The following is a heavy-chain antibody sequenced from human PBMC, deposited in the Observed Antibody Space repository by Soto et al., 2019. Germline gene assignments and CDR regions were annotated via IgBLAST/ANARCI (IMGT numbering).Heavy chain of an antibody. CDR2: MSWNRGSI. V-gene: IGHV3-9*01. Sequence: VQLVESGGGLVQPGRSLRLSCVASGFTFDDYAMHWVRQAPGKGMEWVSGMSWNRGSIVYADSVKGRFTISRDNAKNSLYLQMNKLRPEDSALYYCEKDISLGELSAPDHWGQGTLVTVSS. D-gene: IGHD3-16*02. CDR3: EKDISLGELSAPDH. CDR1: GFTFDDYA. J-gene: IGHJ4*02.